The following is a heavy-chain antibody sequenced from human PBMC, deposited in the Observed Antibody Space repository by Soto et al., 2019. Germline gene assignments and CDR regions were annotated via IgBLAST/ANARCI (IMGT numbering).Heavy chain of an antibody. CDR3: ARVSKLSALYYYVMDV. J-gene: IGHJ6*02. Sequence: EVQLVESGGGLVQPGGSLRLSCAASEFTVSSNYMSWVRQAPGKGLEWVSVIYSGGRTYYADSVKGRFTISRDNSMNTLYLQMNSLKAEDTAVYYCARVSKLSALYYYVMDVWCQRTTVTVSS. V-gene: IGHV3-66*01. CDR2: IYSGGRT. D-gene: IGHD1-7*01. CDR1: EFTVSSNY.